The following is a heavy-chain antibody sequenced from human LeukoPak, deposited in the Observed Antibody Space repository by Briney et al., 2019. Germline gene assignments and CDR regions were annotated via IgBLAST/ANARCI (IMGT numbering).Heavy chain of an antibody. Sequence: SETLSLTYTVSGGAIISDNFYWGWVRQPPGKGLEWVGSINYSGTTYYNPSLRSRVSISVDTSRTQFFLTLNSVTAADTAVYYCGRLFDSWGQGILVTVSS. CDR2: INYSGTT. CDR1: GGAIISDNFY. J-gene: IGHJ4*02. V-gene: IGHV4-39*01. CDR3: GRLFDS.